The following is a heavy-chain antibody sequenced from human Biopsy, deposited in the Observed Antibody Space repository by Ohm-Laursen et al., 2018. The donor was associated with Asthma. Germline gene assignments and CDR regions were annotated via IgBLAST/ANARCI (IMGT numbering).Heavy chain of an antibody. V-gene: IGHV1-18*01. CDR2: ISVYNGNT. CDR3: ARAVDYSHYYGIDV. J-gene: IGHJ6*02. D-gene: IGHD3-10*01. Sequence: AASVKVSCKTSGYTFNSAGITWVRQAPGQGLEWMGWISVYNGNTKVAQKLQDRVTMITDTSTSTAYMELRSLISDDTAVYFCARAVDYSHYYGIDVWGQGTTVTVS. CDR1: GYTFNSAG.